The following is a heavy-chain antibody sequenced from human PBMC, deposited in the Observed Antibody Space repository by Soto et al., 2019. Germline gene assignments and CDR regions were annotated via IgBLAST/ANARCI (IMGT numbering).Heavy chain of an antibody. CDR2: INHSGST. Sequence: PSETLSLTGAVYGGSFSGYYWSWIRQPPGKGLEWIGEINHSGSTNYNPSLKSRVTISVDTSKNQFSLKLSSVTAADTAVYYCARGIPRMAMVRLRYFDYWAQGTLVTVSS. J-gene: IGHJ4*02. CDR3: ARGIPRMAMVRLRYFDY. D-gene: IGHD5-18*01. CDR1: GGSFSGYY. V-gene: IGHV4-34*01.